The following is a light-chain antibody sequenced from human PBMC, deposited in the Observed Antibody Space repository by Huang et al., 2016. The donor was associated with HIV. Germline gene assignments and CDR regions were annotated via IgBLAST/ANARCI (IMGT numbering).Light chain of an antibody. CDR3: QQSYRTPAYT. J-gene: IGKJ2*01. V-gene: IGKV1-39*01. CDR2: AAS. Sequence: DIQMTQSPSSLSASVGDRVSITCRASQSISTYLNWYQQKPGKAPKLLIYAASSLQSWVPSRFSGSGSGTDFTLTISSLQPEDFATYYCQQSYRTPAYTFGEGTKVEIK. CDR1: QSISTY.